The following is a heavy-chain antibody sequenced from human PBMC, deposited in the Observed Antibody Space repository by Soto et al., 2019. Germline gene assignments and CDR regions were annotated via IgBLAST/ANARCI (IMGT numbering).Heavy chain of an antibody. CDR3: ARAIGYFDWLQYFDY. Sequence: PSETLSLTCTVSGGSISSYYWSWIRQPPGKGLEWIGYIYYSGSTNYNPSLKSRVTISVDTSKNQFSLKLSSVTAADTAVYYCARAIGYFDWLQYFDYWGQGTLVTVSS. CDR1: GGSISSYY. CDR2: IYYSGST. V-gene: IGHV4-59*01. D-gene: IGHD3-9*01. J-gene: IGHJ4*02.